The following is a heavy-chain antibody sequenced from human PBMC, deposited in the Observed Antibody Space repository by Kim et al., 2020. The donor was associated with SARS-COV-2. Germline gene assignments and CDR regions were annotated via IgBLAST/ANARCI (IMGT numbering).Heavy chain of an antibody. CDR1: GFTFSDYY. CDR2: ISSSGSTI. V-gene: IGHV3-11*01. Sequence: GGSLRHSYAASGFTFSDYYMSWIRQAPGKGLEWVSYISSSGSTIHYADSVKGRFTISRDNAKNSLYLQMNSLRAEDTAVYYCARTPGITMIVVASYDYYFDYWGQGTLVTVSS. D-gene: IGHD3-22*01. J-gene: IGHJ4*02. CDR3: ARTPGITMIVVASYDYYFDY.